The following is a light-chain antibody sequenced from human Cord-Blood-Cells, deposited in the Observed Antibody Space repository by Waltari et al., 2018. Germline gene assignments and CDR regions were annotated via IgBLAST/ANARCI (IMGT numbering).Light chain of an antibody. CDR2: DVS. CDR1: SSDVVGYNY. CDR3: CSYAGSYTFDVV. V-gene: IGLV2-11*01. J-gene: IGLJ2*01. Sequence: QSALTQPRPVSGSPGQSVTISCTGTSSDVVGYNYVSWYQQHPGKAPKLMIYDVSKRPSGVPDRFSGSKSGNTASLTISGLQAEDEADYYCCSYAGSYTFDVVFGGGTKLTVL.